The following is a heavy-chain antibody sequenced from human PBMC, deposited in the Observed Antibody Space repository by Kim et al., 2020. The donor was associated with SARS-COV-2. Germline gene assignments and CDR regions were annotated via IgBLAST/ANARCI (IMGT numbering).Heavy chain of an antibody. D-gene: IGHD3-22*01. V-gene: IGHV4-34*01. J-gene: IGHJ4*02. CDR3: AGLTMIVGINY. CDR2: INHSGST. CDR1: GGSFSGYY. Sequence: SETLSLTCAVYGGSFSGYYWSWIRQPPGKGLEWIGEINHSGSTNYNPSLKSRVTISVDTSKNQFSLKLSSVTAADTAVYYCAGLTMIVGINYWGQGTLVTVSS.